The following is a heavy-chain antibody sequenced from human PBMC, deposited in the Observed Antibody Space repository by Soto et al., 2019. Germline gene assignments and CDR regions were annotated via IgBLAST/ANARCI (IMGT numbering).Heavy chain of an antibody. J-gene: IGHJ4*02. D-gene: IGHD1-7*01. CDR2: MSYSGST. CDR1: GGSISSGNYY. CDR3: ATMGTPATGLYYFDN. V-gene: IGHV4-30-4*01. Sequence: PSETLSLTCTVSGGSISSGNYYWSWIRQPPGKGLEWIGFMSYSGSTSYNASLKSRVTISVDTSKSQFSLNLSFVTAADTAVYYCATMGTPATGLYYFDNWGQETLVTVSS.